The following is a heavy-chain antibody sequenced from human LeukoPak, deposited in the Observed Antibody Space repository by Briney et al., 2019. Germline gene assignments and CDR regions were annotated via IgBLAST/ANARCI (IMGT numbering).Heavy chain of an antibody. Sequence: SETLSLTCTVSGGSISSSTYYWGWIRQPPGKGLEWSGSIYYSGSTYYNPSLKSRVTISVDTSKNQFSLKLSSVTAADTAVYYCARRTSSSWYYYWGQGTLVTVSS. CDR3: ARRTSSSWYYY. J-gene: IGHJ4*02. V-gene: IGHV4-39*01. CDR2: IYYSGST. CDR1: GGSISSSTYY. D-gene: IGHD6-13*01.